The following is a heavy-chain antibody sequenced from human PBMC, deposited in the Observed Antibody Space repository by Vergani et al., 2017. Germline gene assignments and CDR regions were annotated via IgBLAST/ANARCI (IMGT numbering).Heavy chain of an antibody. CDR3: ARGRGGYYYYMDV. CDR1: GYSISRGYY. Sequence: QVQLQESGPGLVKPSETLSLTCSVSGYSISRGYYWGWIRQPPGKGLEWIATVFHSGSTNYNPSLKSRVTISVDASKNQFSLKLSSVTAADTAVYYCARGRGGYYYYMDVWGKGTTVTVSS. CDR2: VFHSGST. D-gene: IGHD3-16*01. V-gene: IGHV4-38-2*02. J-gene: IGHJ6*03.